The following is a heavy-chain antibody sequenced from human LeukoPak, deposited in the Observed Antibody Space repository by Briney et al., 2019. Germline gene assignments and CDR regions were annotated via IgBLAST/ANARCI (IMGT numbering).Heavy chain of an antibody. CDR1: GGIFTSYA. CDR3: ATTIYCRTASCLRNYYFDD. D-gene: IGHD2-2*01. J-gene: IGHJ4*01. V-gene: IGHV1-69*04. Sequence: SVKVSRKASGGIFTSYAIHWVRQAPGQGLKWMGRIIPVVDEGHYSQNFQGRVAITADKSTSTAYMELSSLRSEDTAVYFCATTIYCRTASCLRNYYFDDWGQGTLVTVSS. CDR2: IIPVVDEG.